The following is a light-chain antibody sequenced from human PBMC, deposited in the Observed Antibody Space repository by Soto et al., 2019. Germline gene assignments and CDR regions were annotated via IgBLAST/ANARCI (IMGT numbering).Light chain of an antibody. Sequence: DIQMTQSPSSLSASVGDRVTITCRASQSISSYLNWYQQKPGKAPKLLIYAASSLQSGVPSRFSGSGSWTDFTLTISSLQPEDFATYYCQQSYSTPLLFGQGTKLEIK. CDR1: QSISSY. CDR3: QQSYSTPLL. J-gene: IGKJ2*01. CDR2: AAS. V-gene: IGKV1-39*01.